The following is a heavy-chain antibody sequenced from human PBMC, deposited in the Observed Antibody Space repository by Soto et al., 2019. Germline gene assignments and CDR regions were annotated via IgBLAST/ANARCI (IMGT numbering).Heavy chain of an antibody. CDR1: GVSISSNIYY. CDR2: IHYSGST. V-gene: IGHV4-39*01. J-gene: IGHJ4*02. Sequence: SETLSLTCSVSGVSISSNIYYWGWIRQPPGKGLEWIGNIHYSGSTYYDSSLKSRVTISIDTSKNQFSLKLTSVTATDTAVYYCASQHYYDSSGYYVVYWGQGTLVTVSS. CDR3: ASQHYYDSSGYYVVY. D-gene: IGHD3-22*01.